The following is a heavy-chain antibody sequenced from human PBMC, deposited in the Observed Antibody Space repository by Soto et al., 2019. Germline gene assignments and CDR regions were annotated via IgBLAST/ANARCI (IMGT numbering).Heavy chain of an antibody. CDR1: GFTFSSYA. V-gene: IGHV3-23*01. CDR2: ISGSGGST. Sequence: GGSLRLSCAASGFTFSSYAMSWVRQAPGKGLEWVSAISGSGGSTYYTDSVKGRFTISRDNSKNTLYLQMNSLRAEDTAVYYCAKVPYYYYGMDVWGQGTTVTVSS. J-gene: IGHJ6*02. CDR3: AKVPYYYYGMDV.